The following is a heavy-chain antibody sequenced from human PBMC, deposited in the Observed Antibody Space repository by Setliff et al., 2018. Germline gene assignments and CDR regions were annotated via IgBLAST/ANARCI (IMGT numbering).Heavy chain of an antibody. Sequence: ASVKVSCKASGYSFPSYGISWVRQAPGQGLEWMGWISAYNGFIIYAQMFQGRVIMTTDTSTSTAYMELRSLRSDDTAVYYRARDRPMVVVADNLALFDYWGQGTLVTVSS. CDR3: ARDRPMVVVADNLALFDY. D-gene: IGHD2-15*01. CDR1: GYSFPSYG. CDR2: ISAYNGFI. V-gene: IGHV1-18*01. J-gene: IGHJ4*02.